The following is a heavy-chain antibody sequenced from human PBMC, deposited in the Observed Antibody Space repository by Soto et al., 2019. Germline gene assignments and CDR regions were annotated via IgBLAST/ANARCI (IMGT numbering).Heavy chain of an antibody. CDR2: ISSSSSTI. V-gene: IGHV3-48*02. Sequence: GGSLRLSCAASGFTFSSYSMNWVRQAPGKGLEWVSYISSSSSTIYYADSVKGRFTISRDNAKNSLYLQMNSLRDEDTAVYYCARGSTMVRGDHDAFDIWGQGTMVTVSS. D-gene: IGHD3-10*01. CDR3: ARGSTMVRGDHDAFDI. CDR1: GFTFSSYS. J-gene: IGHJ3*02.